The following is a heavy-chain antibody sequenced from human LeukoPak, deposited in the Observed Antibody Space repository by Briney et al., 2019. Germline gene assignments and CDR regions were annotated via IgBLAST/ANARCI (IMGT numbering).Heavy chain of an antibody. CDR1: GFTVSSNY. J-gene: IGHJ6*03. V-gene: IGHV3-66*01. Sequence: GGSLRLSCAASGFTVSSNYMNWVRQAPGKGLEWVSVIYSGGSTYYADSVKGRFTISRDNSKNTLYLQMNSLRAEDTAVYYCAKVAEVGATGYYYYMDVWGKGTTVTISS. CDR3: AKVAEVGATGYYYYMDV. CDR2: IYSGGST. D-gene: IGHD1-26*01.